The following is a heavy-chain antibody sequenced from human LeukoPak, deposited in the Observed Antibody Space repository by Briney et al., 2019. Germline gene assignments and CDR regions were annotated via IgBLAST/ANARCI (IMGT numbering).Heavy chain of an antibody. D-gene: IGHD3-22*01. CDR3: AGGYDSSGYSLD. Sequence: ASVKVSCKASGYTFTSYDINWVRQATGQGLEWMGWMNPNSGNTGYAQKFQGRVTMTRNTSISTAYMELSSLRSEETDVYYCAGGYDSSGYSLDWGQGALVTVS. J-gene: IGHJ4*02. CDR2: MNPNSGNT. CDR1: GYTFTSYD. V-gene: IGHV1-8*01.